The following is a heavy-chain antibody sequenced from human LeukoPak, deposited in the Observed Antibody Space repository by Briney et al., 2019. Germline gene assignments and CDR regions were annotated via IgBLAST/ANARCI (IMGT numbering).Heavy chain of an antibody. V-gene: IGHV6-1*01. CDR2: TYYRSKWYN. D-gene: IGHD5-24*01. CDR3: AREREDRWLQSLTNEVFWFDP. Sequence: SQTLSLTCAISGDSVSSNSAAWTWIRQSPSRGLEWLGRTYYRSKWYNDYAVSVKSRITINPDTSKNQFSLQLNSVTPEDTAVYYCAREREDRWLQSLTNEVFWFDPWGQGTLVTVSS. J-gene: IGHJ5*02. CDR1: GDSVSSNSAA.